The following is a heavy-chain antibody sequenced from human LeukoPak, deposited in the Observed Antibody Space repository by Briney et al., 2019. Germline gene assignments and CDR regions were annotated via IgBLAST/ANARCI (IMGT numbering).Heavy chain of an antibody. CDR1: GFTLSSYA. CDR3: AKVPDYYYGSGTYPNYFDY. CDR2: LSGSGGST. D-gene: IGHD3-10*01. J-gene: IGHJ4*02. Sequence: SGRSLRLSCAASGFTLSSYAMSWVRQAPGKGLEWVSALSGSGGSTYYADSVKGRFTISRDNSKNTLFLQMNSLRAEDTAVYYCAKVPDYYYGSGTYPNYFDYWGQGTLVSVSS. V-gene: IGHV3-23*01.